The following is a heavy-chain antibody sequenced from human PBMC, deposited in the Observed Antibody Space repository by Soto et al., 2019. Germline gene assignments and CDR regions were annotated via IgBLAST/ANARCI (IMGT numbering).Heavy chain of an antibody. D-gene: IGHD3-10*01. CDR1: GYSFTSYW. J-gene: IGHJ4*02. Sequence: GESLKISCRGSGYSFTSYWISWVRQMPGKDLEWMGRIDPSDSDSNYSPSSQGHVTMSADKSITTADWQWNSLKAFDTAMYDCARSFGASDYFDSWGQGTLFTVAS. CDR3: ARSFGASDYFDS. V-gene: IGHV5-10-1*01. CDR2: IDPSDSDS.